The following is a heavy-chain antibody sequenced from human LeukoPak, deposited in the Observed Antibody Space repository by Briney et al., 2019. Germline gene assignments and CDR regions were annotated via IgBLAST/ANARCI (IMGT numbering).Heavy chain of an antibody. D-gene: IGHD3-22*01. CDR2: ISGSGGST. V-gene: IGHV3-23*01. CDR3: AKDSPGNYYDSSGYFDY. J-gene: IGHJ4*02. Sequence: PGGSLRLSCAASDFTFSTYAISWVRQAPGKGLEWVSAISGSGGSTYYADSVKGRFTISRDNSKNTLYLQMNSLRAEDTAVYYCAKDSPGNYYDSSGYFDYWGQGTLVTVSS. CDR1: DFTFSTYA.